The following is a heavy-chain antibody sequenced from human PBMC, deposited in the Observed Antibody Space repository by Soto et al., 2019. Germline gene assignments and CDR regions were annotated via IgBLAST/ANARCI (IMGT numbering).Heavy chain of an antibody. V-gene: IGHV4-61*01. D-gene: IGHD6-6*01. CDR1: GGSVSSGSYY. J-gene: IGHJ6*02. CDR2: IYYSGST. CDR3: ARRARQYYYYGMDV. Sequence: SSETLSLTCTVSGGSVSSGSYYWSWIRQPPGKGLEWIGYIYYSGSTNYNPSLKSRVTISVDTSKNQFSLKLSSVTAADTAVYYCARRARQYYYYGMDVWGQGTTVTVSS.